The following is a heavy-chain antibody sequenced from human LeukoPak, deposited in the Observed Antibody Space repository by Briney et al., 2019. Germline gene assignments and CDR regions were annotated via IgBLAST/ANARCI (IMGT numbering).Heavy chain of an antibody. CDR3: AREIFGPGSYPDY. CDR2: IRQDGSHK. J-gene: IGHJ4*02. CDR1: RFAFNTYA. Sequence: GRSLSLSCEASRFAFNTYAMHWVSQAPSNGLEWVRLIRQDGSHKIYIDSVRGRFAISRDNSKNTVYLQIKGLRAWDTGVCYCAREIFGPGSYPDYWGQGTLVAVSS. D-gene: IGHD3-10*01. V-gene: IGHV3-33*01.